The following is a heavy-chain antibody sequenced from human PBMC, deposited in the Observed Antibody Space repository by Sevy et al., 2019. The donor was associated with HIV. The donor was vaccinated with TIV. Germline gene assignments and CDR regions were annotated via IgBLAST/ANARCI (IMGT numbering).Heavy chain of an antibody. D-gene: IGHD2-15*01. V-gene: IGHV1-24*01. CDR1: EYTLTQLS. Sequence: ASVKVSCKVSEYTLTQLSMHWVRQAPGKGLEWMGHFDPEDGETIYGQKFQGRVTMTEDTSANTAYMQLNSLTSEDTVVYYCATEGLRYYCCASLYQGDWFDPWGQGTLVTVSS. CDR3: ATEGLRYYCCASLYQGDWFDP. J-gene: IGHJ5*02. CDR2: FDPEDGET.